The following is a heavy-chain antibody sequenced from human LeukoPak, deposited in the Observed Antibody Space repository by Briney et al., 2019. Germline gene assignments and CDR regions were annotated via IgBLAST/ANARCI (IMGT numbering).Heavy chain of an antibody. CDR1: GFTFDDYA. Sequence: GGSLRLSCAASGFTFDDYAMHWVRQAPGKGLEWVSGISWNSGSIGYADSVKGRFTISRDNAKNSLYLQMNSLRAEDTALYYCAKDMLGEQLVFDYWGQGTLVTVST. CDR3: AKDMLGEQLVFDY. V-gene: IGHV3-9*01. D-gene: IGHD6-6*01. J-gene: IGHJ4*02. CDR2: ISWNSGSI.